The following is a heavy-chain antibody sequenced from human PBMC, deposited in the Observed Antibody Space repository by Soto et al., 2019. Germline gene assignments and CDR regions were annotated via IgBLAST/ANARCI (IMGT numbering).Heavy chain of an antibody. J-gene: IGHJ4*02. D-gene: IGHD1-1*01. CDR3: ARDDEYDDNGLDY. CDR1: GYTFTSYG. Sequence: ASVKVSCKASGYTFTSYGISWVRQAPGQGLEWMGWISAYNGDTNYAQKLQGRVAMTTDTSTSTAYMELRSLRVEDTAIYYCARDDEYDDNGLDYWGQGTLVTVS. CDR2: ISAYNGDT. V-gene: IGHV1-18*01.